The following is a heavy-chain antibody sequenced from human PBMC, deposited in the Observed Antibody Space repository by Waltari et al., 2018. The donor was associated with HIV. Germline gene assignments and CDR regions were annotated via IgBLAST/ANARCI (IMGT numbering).Heavy chain of an antibody. CDR2: IYSVGSR. V-gene: IGHV3-53*01. J-gene: IGHJ6*02. Sequence: EVQLVESGGGLIETGGSLRLSCAASGFTVSSNYMGWVRQAPGKGLEGVSVIYSVGSRYSADSVKGRFTISRDNSKNTVSLHMNSLRAEDTAVYYCARDPRSSGYYGVDVWGQGTAVTVSS. CDR1: GFTVSSNY. D-gene: IGHD1-26*01. CDR3: ARDPRSSGYYGVDV.